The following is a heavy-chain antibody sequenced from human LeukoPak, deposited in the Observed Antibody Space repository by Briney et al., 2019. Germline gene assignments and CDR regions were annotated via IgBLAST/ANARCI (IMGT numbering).Heavy chain of an antibody. Sequence: ASVNVSCKASGYTFTRYYIHWVRQAPGHELEGLGIINPAGGSTTYAQKVQGSRLTLTRDTSTSTIYMELSSLRSEDTAVYYCARGRGVHDSHTYDYFDYWGQGSLVTVSS. J-gene: IGHJ4*02. CDR1: GYTFTRYY. CDR3: ARGRGVHDSHTYDYFDY. D-gene: IGHD3-22*01. CDR2: INPAGGST. V-gene: IGHV1-46*01.